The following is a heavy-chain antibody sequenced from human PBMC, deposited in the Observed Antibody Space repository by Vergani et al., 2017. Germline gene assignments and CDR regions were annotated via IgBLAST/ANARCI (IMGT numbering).Heavy chain of an antibody. CDR2: ISYDGSNK. D-gene: IGHD6-13*01. CDR1: GFTFSSYG. CDR3: AKTHPSAAGISADAFDI. V-gene: IGHV3-30*18. Sequence: QVQLVESGGGVVQPGRSLRLSCAASGFTFSSYGMHWVRQAPGKGQEWVAVISYDGSNKYYADPVKGRFTISRDNSKNTLYLQMNSLRAEDTAVYYCAKTHPSAAGISADAFDIWGQGTMVTVSS. J-gene: IGHJ3*02.